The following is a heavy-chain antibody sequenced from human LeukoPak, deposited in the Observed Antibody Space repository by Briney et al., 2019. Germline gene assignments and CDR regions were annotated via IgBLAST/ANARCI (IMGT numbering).Heavy chain of an antibody. CDR2: IKQDGREK. CDR1: GFTFSSYW. V-gene: IGHV3-7*01. CDR3: AREGDGYCSSTSCYHTASDY. D-gene: IGHD2-2*03. Sequence: AGGPLRLSCAASGFTFSSYWMSWVRQAPGKELEWVANIKQDGREKYYVDSVKGRFTIPRDNAKNSLYLQMNSLRAEDTAVYYCAREGDGYCSSTSCYHTASDYWGQGTLVTVSS. J-gene: IGHJ4*02.